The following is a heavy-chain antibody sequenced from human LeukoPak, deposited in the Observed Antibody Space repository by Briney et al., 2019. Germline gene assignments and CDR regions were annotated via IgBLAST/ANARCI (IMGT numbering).Heavy chain of an antibody. Sequence: GGSLRLSCAASGFTFSSYGMHWVRQAPGKGLEWVAVIWYDGSNKYYADSVKGRFNISRDKSKNTLYLQMNSLRAEDTAVYYCARDEGYYDSSGYCYDPGPLDYWGQGTLVTVSS. CDR3: ARDEGYYDSSGYCYDPGPLDY. CDR2: IWYDGSNK. J-gene: IGHJ4*02. CDR1: GFTFSSYG. V-gene: IGHV3-33*01. D-gene: IGHD3-22*01.